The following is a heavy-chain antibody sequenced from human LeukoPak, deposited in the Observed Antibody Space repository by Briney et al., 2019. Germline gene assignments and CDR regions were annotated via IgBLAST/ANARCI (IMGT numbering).Heavy chain of an antibody. J-gene: IGHJ4*02. CDR3: ARVRGSQTEGYYFDY. V-gene: IGHV3-11*04. D-gene: IGHD1-26*01. CDR2: ISSSGSTI. CDR1: GFTFSDYY. Sequence: GGFLRLSCAASGFTFSDYYMSWVRQAPGKGREWVSYISSSGSTIYYADSVKGRFTISRDNAKNSLYLQMNSLRAEDTAVYYCARVRGSQTEGYYFDYWGQGTLVTVSS.